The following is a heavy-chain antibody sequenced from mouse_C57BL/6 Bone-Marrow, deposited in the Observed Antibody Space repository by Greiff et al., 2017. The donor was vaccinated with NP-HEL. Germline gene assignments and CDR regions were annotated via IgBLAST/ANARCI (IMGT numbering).Heavy chain of an antibody. J-gene: IGHJ4*01. D-gene: IGHD2-13*01. Sequence: EVQLQQSGPVLVKPGASVKMSCKASGYTFTDYYMNWVKQSHGKSLEWIGVINPYNGGTSYNQKFKGKATLTVDKSSSTAYMELNSLTSEDSAVYYCASYGDYDFYYYAMDYWGQGTSVTVSS. CDR1: GYTFTDYY. CDR3: ASYGDYDFYYYAMDY. V-gene: IGHV1-19*01. CDR2: INPYNGGT.